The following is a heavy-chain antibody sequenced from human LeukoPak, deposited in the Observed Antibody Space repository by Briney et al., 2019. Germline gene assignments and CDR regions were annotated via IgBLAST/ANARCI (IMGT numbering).Heavy chain of an antibody. V-gene: IGHV3-23*01. CDR2: ISGSGGST. CDR1: GFTFSSYA. Sequence: GGSLRLSCAASGFTFSSYAMSWVRQAPGKGLEWVSAISGSGGSTYYADSVKGRFTISRDNSKNTLYLQMGSLRAEDMAVYYCAARGPPSSGWQFDYWGQGTLVTVSS. J-gene: IGHJ4*02. CDR3: AARGPPSSGWQFDY. D-gene: IGHD6-19*01.